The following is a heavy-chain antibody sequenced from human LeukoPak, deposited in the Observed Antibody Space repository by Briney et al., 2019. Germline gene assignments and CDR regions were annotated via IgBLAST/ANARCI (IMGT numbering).Heavy chain of an antibody. Sequence: ASVKVSCKASGYTFTSYGISWVRQAPGQGVDWMGWISAYNGNTNYAQKLQGRVTMTTDTSTSTAYMELRSLRSDDTAVYYCARDQRGYCSSTSCSTPFDPWGQGTLVTVSS. CDR3: ARDQRGYCSSTSCSTPFDP. CDR1: GYTFTSYG. V-gene: IGHV1-18*01. J-gene: IGHJ5*02. D-gene: IGHD2-2*01. CDR2: ISAYNGNT.